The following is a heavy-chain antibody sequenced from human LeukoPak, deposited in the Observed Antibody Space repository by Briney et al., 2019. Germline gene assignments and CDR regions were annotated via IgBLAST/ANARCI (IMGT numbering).Heavy chain of an antibody. Sequence: PGGSLRLSCEASGFTFSGAAMTWVRQAPGKGLQWVSLISNSGANTYYADSVKGRFTISRDDSKDTLYLLMDSLRAEDTAVYYCAKDIQAANWGQGTLVTVSS. V-gene: IGHV3-23*01. J-gene: IGHJ4*02. D-gene: IGHD5-18*01. CDR3: AKDIQAAN. CDR1: GFTFSGAA. CDR2: ISNSGANT.